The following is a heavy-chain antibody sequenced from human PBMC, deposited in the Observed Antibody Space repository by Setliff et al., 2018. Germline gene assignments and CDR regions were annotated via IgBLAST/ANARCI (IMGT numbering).Heavy chain of an antibody. CDR1: GFTFRSYS. D-gene: IGHD5-18*01. CDR3: AKDKSHRGYSYYGMDV. Sequence: HPGGSLRLSCAASGFTFRSYSMTWVRQAPGKGLEWVSGISWNSGSIGYADSVKGRFTISRDNAKNSLYLQMNSLRAEDTALYYCAKDKSHRGYSYYGMDVWGQGTTVTVSS. CDR2: ISWNSGSI. J-gene: IGHJ6*02. V-gene: IGHV3-9*01.